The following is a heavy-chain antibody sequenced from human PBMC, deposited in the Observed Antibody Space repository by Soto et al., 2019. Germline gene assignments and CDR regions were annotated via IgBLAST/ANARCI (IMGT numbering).Heavy chain of an antibody. V-gene: IGHV5-10-1*01. Sequence: GESLKISCQGSGYIFTTYWITWVRQMPGKGLEWMRRIDPSDSHINYSPSFQGHVTISVDKSISTAYLQWSSLRASDTAMYYCARSRAASGVVPFDPWGQGTLVTVSS. J-gene: IGHJ5*02. D-gene: IGHD6-13*01. CDR2: IDPSDSHI. CDR3: ARSRAASGVVPFDP. CDR1: GYIFTTYW.